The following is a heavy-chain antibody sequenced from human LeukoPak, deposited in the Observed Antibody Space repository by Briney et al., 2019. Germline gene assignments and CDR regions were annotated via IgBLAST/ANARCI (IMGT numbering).Heavy chain of an antibody. V-gene: IGHV3-23*01. CDR3: AAEYYDILTGSNYYYGMDV. CDR2: ISGSGGST. Sequence: GGSLRLSCTASGFTFSSYAMSWVRQAPGKGLEWVSAISGSGGSTYYADSVKGRFTISRDNSKNTLYLQMNSLRAEDTAVYYCAAEYYDILTGSNYYYGMDVWGQGTTATVSS. J-gene: IGHJ6*02. CDR1: GFTFSSYA. D-gene: IGHD3-9*01.